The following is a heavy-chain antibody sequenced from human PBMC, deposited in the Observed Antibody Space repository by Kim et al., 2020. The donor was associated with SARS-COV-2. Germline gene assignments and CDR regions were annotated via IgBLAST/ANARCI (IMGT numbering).Heavy chain of an antibody. Sequence: SETLSLTCTVSGYSISSGYYWGWIRQPPGKGLEWIGSIYHSGSTYYNPSLKSRVTISVDTSKNQFSLKLSSVTAADTAVYYCARDYSSGWYSLWYFDYWGPGTLVTVSS. CDR1: GYSISSGYY. V-gene: IGHV4-38-2*02. CDR2: IYHSGST. CDR3: ARDYSSGWYSLWYFDY. D-gene: IGHD6-19*01. J-gene: IGHJ4*02.